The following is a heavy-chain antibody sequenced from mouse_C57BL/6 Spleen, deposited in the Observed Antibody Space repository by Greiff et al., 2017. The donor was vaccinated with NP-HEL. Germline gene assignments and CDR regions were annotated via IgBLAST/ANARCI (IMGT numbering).Heavy chain of an antibody. CDR2: IHPNSGST. CDR3: ARGEDGYYVFDY. D-gene: IGHD2-3*01. V-gene: IGHV1-64*01. CDR1: GYTFTSYW. Sequence: QVQLKQPGAELVKPGASVKLSCKASGYTFTSYWMHWVKQRPGQGLEWIGMIHPNSGSTNYNEKFKSKATLTVDKSSSTAYMQLSSLTSEDSAVYYCARGEDGYYVFDYWGQGTTLTVSS. J-gene: IGHJ2*01.